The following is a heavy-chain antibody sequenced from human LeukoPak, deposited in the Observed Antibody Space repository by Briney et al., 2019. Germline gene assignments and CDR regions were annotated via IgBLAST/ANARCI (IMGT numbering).Heavy chain of an antibody. Sequence: PGGSLRPSCTASGFPFYSYWMTWVRQTPGKGLEWVANIRHDGSTKYYVDSVKGRFTISRDNAMNSLYLQMDSLRVEDTAIYYCARSVPYGTTWYGRSDCWGQGTQATVSS. CDR1: GFPFYSYW. D-gene: IGHD6-13*01. J-gene: IGHJ4*02. CDR3: ARSVPYGTTWYGRSDC. CDR2: IRHDGSTK. V-gene: IGHV3-7*03.